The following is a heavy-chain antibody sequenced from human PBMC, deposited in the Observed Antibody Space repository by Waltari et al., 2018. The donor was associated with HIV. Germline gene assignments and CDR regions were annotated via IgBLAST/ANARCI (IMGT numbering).Heavy chain of an antibody. J-gene: IGHJ4*02. CDR2: INHSGST. CDR1: GGSFSGYY. CDR3: ARGPGPGGYYFDY. V-gene: IGHV4-34*01. Sequence: QVQLQQWGAGLLKPSETLSLTCAVYGGSFSGYYWSWIRQPPGKGLEWIGEINHSGSTNYNPSLKSRVTISVDTSKNQFSLKLSSVTAADTAVYCCARGPGPGGYYFDYWGQGTLVTVSS.